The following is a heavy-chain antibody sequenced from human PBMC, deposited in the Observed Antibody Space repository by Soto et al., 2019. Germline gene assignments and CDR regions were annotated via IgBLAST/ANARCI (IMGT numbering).Heavy chain of an antibody. CDR1: AYTFTSYY. CDR2: INPSRGGT. J-gene: IGHJ3*01. Sequence: ASVKVSCKASAYTFTSYYVHWVRQAPGQGPEWLGMINPSRGGTDYAQKFQGRVTMTRDTSTTTVYMELSSLRSEDTAIYYCTRSIITTAGTDAFDLWGQGTLVTVSS. V-gene: IGHV1-46*03. CDR3: TRSIITTAGTDAFDL. D-gene: IGHD6-13*01.